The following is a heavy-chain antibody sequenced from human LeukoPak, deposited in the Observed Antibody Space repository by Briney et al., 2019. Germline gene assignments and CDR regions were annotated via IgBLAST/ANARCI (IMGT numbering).Heavy chain of an antibody. CDR3: ARGLATTGEDY. Sequence: GGSLRLSCAASGFSVKDYYMTWVRQPPGKGLEWVSVILRDGITHPADSMNDRLTISRHFSTNTLNLHMTNLRPDDTAVYYCARGLATTGEDYWGQGTLVIVSS. CDR1: GFSVKDYY. V-gene: IGHV3-53*04. CDR2: ILRDGIT. D-gene: IGHD1-1*01. J-gene: IGHJ4*02.